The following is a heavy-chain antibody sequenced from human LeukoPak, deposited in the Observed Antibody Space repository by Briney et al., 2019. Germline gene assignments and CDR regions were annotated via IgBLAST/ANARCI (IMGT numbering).Heavy chain of an antibody. CDR3: ATDVPLLRNFDWLFL. D-gene: IGHD3-9*01. V-gene: IGHV1-24*01. Sequence: ASVKVSCKVSGNSLTELSLHWVRQPPGKGLEWMGGFDPEEGETIYAPKFQGRLTMTEDTSTDTAYMELSSLRSEDTAVYYCATDVPLLRNFDWLFLGGEGTLVTVSS. CDR1: GNSLTELS. J-gene: IGHJ4*02. CDR2: FDPEEGET.